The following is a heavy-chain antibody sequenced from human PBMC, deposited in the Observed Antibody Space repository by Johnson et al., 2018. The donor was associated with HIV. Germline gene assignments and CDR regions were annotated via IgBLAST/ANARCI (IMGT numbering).Heavy chain of an antibody. Sequence: VQLVESGGGLAQPGGSLRLSCAASGFTVSSNYMSWVRQAPGKGLEWVSVIYCDGSTSYADSGKGRFTISRYKSMNTPYLQMNSRRAEDTAVVYCAGEGGDAFDIWGQGTMVTVSS. CDR2: IYCDGST. J-gene: IGHJ3*02. CDR3: AGEGGDAFDI. V-gene: IGHV3-66*02. D-gene: IGHD3-10*01. CDR1: GFTVSSNY.